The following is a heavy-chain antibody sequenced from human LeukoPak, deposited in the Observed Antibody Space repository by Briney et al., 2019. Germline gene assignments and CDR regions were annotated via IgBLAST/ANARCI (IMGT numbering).Heavy chain of an antibody. Sequence: SGTLSLTCAVSGGSISSSNWWSWVRQPPGKGLEWIGEIYHSGSTNYNPSLKSRVTISVDKSKNQFSLKLSSVTAADTAVYYCARDGAGYSSGWYEDWGQGTLVTVSS. CDR2: IYHSGST. J-gene: IGHJ4*02. CDR3: ARDGAGYSSGWYED. V-gene: IGHV4-4*02. CDR1: GGSISSSNW. D-gene: IGHD6-19*01.